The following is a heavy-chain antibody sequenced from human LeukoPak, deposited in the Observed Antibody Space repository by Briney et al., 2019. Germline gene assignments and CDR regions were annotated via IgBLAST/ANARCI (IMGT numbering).Heavy chain of an antibody. J-gene: IGHJ4*02. Sequence: MASETLSLTCTVSGGSITSPSYYWGRVGQPPGKGLVWIGNIFYGGNTYQSPSLKSRVTMSLDTSKVQFSLKLRSVTAADTAVYYCARGVWSGDPLPFDFWGQGTLVTVSS. V-gene: IGHV4-39*07. D-gene: IGHD3-3*01. CDR2: IFYGGNT. CDR1: GGSITSPSYY. CDR3: ARGVWSGDPLPFDF.